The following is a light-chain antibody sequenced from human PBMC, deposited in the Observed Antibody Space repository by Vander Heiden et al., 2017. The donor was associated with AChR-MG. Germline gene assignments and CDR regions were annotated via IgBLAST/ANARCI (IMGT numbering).Light chain of an antibody. V-gene: IGLV2-11*01. J-gene: IGLJ1*01. CDR2: DVI. CDR1: SSDVGGYNY. CDR3: CSYAGNYAYV. Sequence: QPALTQPRSVSGSPGQSVTISCTGTSSDVGGYNYVSWYQQHPGQAPKLVIFDVIRRPSGVHDRFSGSKSGNTASLTISGLQAEDDADYYCCSYAGNYAYVFGGGTKVTVL.